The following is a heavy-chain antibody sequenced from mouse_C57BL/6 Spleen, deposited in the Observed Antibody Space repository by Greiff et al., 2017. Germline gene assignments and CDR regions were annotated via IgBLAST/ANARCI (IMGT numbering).Heavy chain of an antibody. CDR1: GYSITSGYY. D-gene: IGHD1-1*01. V-gene: IGHV3-6*01. CDR3: AREGTTFPMDY. J-gene: IGHJ4*01. CDR2: ISYDGSN. Sequence: EVQLQESGPGLVKPSQSLSLTCSVTGYSITSGYYWNWIRQFPGNKLEWMGYISYDGSNNYNPSLKNRISITRDTSKNQFFLKLNSVTTEDTATYYCAREGTTFPMDYWGQGTSVTVSS.